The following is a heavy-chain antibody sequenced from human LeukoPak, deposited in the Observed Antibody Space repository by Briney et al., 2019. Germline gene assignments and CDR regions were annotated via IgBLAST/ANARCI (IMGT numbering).Heavy chain of an antibody. Sequence: PGGSLRLSCAASGFTFSSYAMSWVRQAPGKGLEWVSAISGSGGSTYYADSVKGRFTISRDNSKNTLYLQMNSLRAEDTAVYYCAKDQMWELRPLAPLASDYWGQGTLVTVSS. CDR3: AKDQMWELRPLAPLASDY. J-gene: IGHJ4*02. V-gene: IGHV3-23*01. CDR2: ISGSGGST. CDR1: GFTFSSYA. D-gene: IGHD1-26*01.